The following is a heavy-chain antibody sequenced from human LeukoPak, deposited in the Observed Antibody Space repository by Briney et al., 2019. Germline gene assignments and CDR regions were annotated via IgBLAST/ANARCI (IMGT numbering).Heavy chain of an antibody. CDR2: INHSGST. V-gene: IGHV4-34*01. CDR1: GGSFSGYC. CDR3: ARGSVAARGYDY. J-gene: IGHJ4*02. Sequence: SETLSLTCAVYGGSFSGYCWSWIRQPPGKGLEWIGEINHSGSTNYNPSLKSRVTISVDTSKNQFSLKLSSVTAADTAVYYCARGSVAARGYDYWGQGTLVTVSS. D-gene: IGHD6-6*01.